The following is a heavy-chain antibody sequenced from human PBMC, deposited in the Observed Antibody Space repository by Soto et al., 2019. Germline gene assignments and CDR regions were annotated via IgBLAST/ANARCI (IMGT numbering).Heavy chain of an antibody. V-gene: IGHV3-30-3*01. CDR2: ISYDGSTK. J-gene: IGHJ6*02. Sequence: GGSLRLSCAASGFTFSSYGMHWVRQAPGTGLESVAVISYDGSTKYYADYVKGRFTISRDNSKSTVDLQMNSLRGGDTAVYYCARSVGYFYYSMDVWGQGTTVTVSS. CDR3: ARSVGYFYYSMDV. D-gene: IGHD1-26*01. CDR1: GFTFSSYG.